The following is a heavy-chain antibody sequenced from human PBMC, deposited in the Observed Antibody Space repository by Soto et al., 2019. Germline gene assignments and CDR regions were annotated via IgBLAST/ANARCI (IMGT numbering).Heavy chain of an antibody. Sequence: SVKVSCKASGDTFSSYAISWVRQAPGQGLQWMGGIIPLFGTTNYAQRFQGRVTITADRSTSTAHMELSSLGSDDTAVYYCAACIWTSYYYYNMDVWGQGTTVTVYS. CDR1: GDTFSSYA. D-gene: IGHD3-3*01. J-gene: IGHJ6*02. V-gene: IGHV1-69*06. CDR3: AACIWTSYYYYNMDV. CDR2: IIPLFGTT.